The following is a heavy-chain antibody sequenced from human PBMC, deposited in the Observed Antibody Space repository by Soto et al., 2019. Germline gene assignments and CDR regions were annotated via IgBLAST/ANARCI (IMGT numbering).Heavy chain of an antibody. CDR3: AGRTSSRYCSGGSCYDDFQH. D-gene: IGHD2-15*01. J-gene: IGHJ1*01. V-gene: IGHV3-23*01. CDR2: ISGSGGST. CDR1: GFTFSSYA. Sequence: GGSLRLSCAASGFTFSSYAMSWVRQAPGKGLEWVSAISGSGGSTYYADSVKGRFTISRDNSKNTLYLQMNSLRADDTAVYYCAGRTSSRYCSGGSCYDDFQHWGQGTLVTVSS.